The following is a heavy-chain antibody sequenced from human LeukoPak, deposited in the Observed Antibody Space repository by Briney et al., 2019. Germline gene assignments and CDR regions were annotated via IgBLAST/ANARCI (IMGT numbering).Heavy chain of an antibody. CDR2: IIPIFDAP. D-gene: IGHD3-9*01. V-gene: IGHV1-69*06. Sequence: SVKLSCKASGGTFSDNAISWVRQAPGQGLEWMGRIIPIFDAPNYAQNLQGRVTITADTSTTTAYMELSRLSSDDTAVYYCAREMNGYPKKHWFDPWGQGTLVTVPS. CDR1: GGTFSDNA. CDR3: AREMNGYPKKHWFDP. J-gene: IGHJ5*02.